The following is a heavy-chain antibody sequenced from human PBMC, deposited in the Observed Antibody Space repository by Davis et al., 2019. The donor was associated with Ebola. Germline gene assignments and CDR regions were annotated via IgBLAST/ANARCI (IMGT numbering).Heavy chain of an antibody. Sequence: SVKVSCKASGYTFSSYAISWVRQAPGQGLEWMGGIIPIFGTANYAQKFQGRVTITADESTSTAYMELSSLKASDTAMYYCARQGAARPGRQGWFDPWGQGTLVTVSS. J-gene: IGHJ5*02. D-gene: IGHD6-6*01. CDR1: GYTFSSYA. V-gene: IGHV1-69*13. CDR3: ARQGAARPGRQGWFDP. CDR2: IIPIFGTA.